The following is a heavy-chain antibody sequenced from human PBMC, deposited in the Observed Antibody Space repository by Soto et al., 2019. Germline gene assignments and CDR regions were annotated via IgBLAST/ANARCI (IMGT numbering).Heavy chain of an antibody. CDR3: ARPGTVATLYYFDY. D-gene: IGHD4-17*01. Sequence: GGSLRLSCAASGFTFSSYAMSWVRQAPGKGLEWVSAISGSGGSTYYADSVKGRFTISRDNSKNTLYLQMNSLRAEDTAVYYCARPGTVATLYYFDYWGQGTLVTVSS. V-gene: IGHV3-23*01. J-gene: IGHJ4*02. CDR1: GFTFSSYA. CDR2: ISGSGGST.